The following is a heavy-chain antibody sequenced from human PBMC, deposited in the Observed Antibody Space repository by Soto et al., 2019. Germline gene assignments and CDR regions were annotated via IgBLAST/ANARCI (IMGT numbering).Heavy chain of an antibody. CDR3: ARIRGYWYGLDV. V-gene: IGHV3-23*01. Sequence: EVQLLESGGGLVQPGGSLRLSCAASGFPLSTYGMTWVRQALGKGLEWVSAITGTGGNTYYVDSVKGRFTSSRDNSKNMLYLQMNSLRVEDTAVYYCARIRGYWYGLDVWGQGTTVTVSS. CDR2: ITGTGGNT. J-gene: IGHJ6*02. CDR1: GFPLSTYG.